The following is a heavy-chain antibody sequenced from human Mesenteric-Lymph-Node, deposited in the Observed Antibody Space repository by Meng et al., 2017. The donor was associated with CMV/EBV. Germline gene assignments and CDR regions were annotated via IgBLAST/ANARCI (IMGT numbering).Heavy chain of an antibody. V-gene: IGHV3-53*01. J-gene: IGHJ6*02. CDR3: ARDHFVVPAASSPNYYYYYGMDV. CDR2: IYSGGST. CDR1: GFTVSSNY. Sequence: GGSLRLSCAASGFTVSSNYMSWVRQAPGKGLEWVSVIYSGGSTYYADSVKGRFTISRDNSKNTLYLQMNSLRAEDTAVYYCARDHFVVPAASSPNYYYYYGMDVWGQGTTVTVSS. D-gene: IGHD2-2*01.